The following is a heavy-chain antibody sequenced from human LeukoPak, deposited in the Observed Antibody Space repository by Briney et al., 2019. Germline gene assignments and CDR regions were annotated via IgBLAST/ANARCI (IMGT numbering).Heavy chain of an antibody. Sequence: GGSLRLSCAASGFTFSSYAMSWVRQAPGKGLEWVSSISSSSSYIYYADSVKGRFTISRDNAKNSLYLQMNSLRAEDTAVYYCARDREWDYFDYWGQGTLVTVSS. CDR3: ARDREWDYFDY. CDR2: ISSSSSYI. D-gene: IGHD3-3*01. J-gene: IGHJ4*02. CDR1: GFTFSSYA. V-gene: IGHV3-21*01.